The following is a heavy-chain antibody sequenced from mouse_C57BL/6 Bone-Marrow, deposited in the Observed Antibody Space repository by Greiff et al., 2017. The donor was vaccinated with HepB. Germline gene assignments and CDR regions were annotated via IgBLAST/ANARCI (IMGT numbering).Heavy chain of an antibody. CDR1: GFTFSDYY. J-gene: IGHJ2*01. CDR3: ARRGNYGSIYFDY. D-gene: IGHD1-1*01. V-gene: IGHV5-12*01. CDR2: ISNGGGST. Sequence: EVMLVESGGGLVQPGGSLKLSCAASGFTFSDYYMYWVRQTPEKRLEWVAYISNGGGSTYYPDTVKGRFTISRDNAKNTLYLQMSRLKSEDTAMYYCARRGNYGSIYFDYWGQGTTLTVSS.